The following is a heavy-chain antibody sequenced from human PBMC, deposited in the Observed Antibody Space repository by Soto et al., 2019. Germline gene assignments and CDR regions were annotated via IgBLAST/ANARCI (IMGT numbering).Heavy chain of an antibody. CDR2: INWNGGST. D-gene: IGHD1-7*01. Sequence: GGSLRLSCAASGFTFDDYGMSWVRQAPGKGLEWVSGINWNGGSTGYADSVKGRFTISRDNAKNSLYLQMNSLRAEDTALYYCARDKRSSWKRGNWNYHYYYYGMDVWGQGTTVTVSS. CDR1: GFTFDDYG. V-gene: IGHV3-20*04. J-gene: IGHJ6*02. CDR3: ARDKRSSWKRGNWNYHYYYYGMDV.